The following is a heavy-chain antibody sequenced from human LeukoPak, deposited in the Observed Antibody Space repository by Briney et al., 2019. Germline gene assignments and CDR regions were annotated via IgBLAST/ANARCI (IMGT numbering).Heavy chain of an antibody. CDR2: IYYRGSS. J-gene: IGHJ4*02. V-gene: IGHV4-31*11. D-gene: IGHD3-10*01. CDR3: ARAGHSGSFDS. Sequence: SETLSLTCAVSRGSISSGDSYWSWIRPHPGEGLEWIGYIYYRGSSYYNPSLKSRVTMSVDTSNNQFSLSLMSVTAADTAVYYCARAGHSGSFDSWGQGTLVSVSS. CDR1: RGSISSGDSY.